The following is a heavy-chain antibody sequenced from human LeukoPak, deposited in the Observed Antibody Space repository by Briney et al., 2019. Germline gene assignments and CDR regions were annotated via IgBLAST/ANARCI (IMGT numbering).Heavy chain of an antibody. D-gene: IGHD5/OR15-5a*01. V-gene: IGHV4-34*01. J-gene: IGHJ3*02. Sequence: SETLSLTCTVSGGSISSYYWSWIRQPPGKGLEWIGEINYTGRTHYNPSLTSRVTISIDMSERQFSLRLTSVTAADTAVYYCARERRVEVSARQTVAFDMWAQGTMVIVSS. CDR1: GGSISSYY. CDR3: ARERRVEVSARQTVAFDM. CDR2: INYTGRT.